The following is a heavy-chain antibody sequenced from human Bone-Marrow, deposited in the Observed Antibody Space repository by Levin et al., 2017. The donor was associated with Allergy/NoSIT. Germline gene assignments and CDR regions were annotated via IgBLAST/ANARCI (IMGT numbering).Heavy chain of an antibody. J-gene: IGHJ5*02. Sequence: SCVASGFSFTSYAMSWVRKAPGKGLEWVSTVSGSGANPYYADSMKGRFTISRDNSKNTVYLQMNSLRVEDTAVYYCAKYVNPVSGGNLGSPWFDPWGQGTLVTVSS. CDR3: AKYVNPVSGGNLGSPWFDP. CDR2: VSGSGANP. V-gene: IGHV3-23*01. D-gene: IGHD2-15*01. CDR1: GFSFTSYA.